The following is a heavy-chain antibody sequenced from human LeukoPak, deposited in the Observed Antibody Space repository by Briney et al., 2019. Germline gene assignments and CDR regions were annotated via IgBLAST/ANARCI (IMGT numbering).Heavy chain of an antibody. CDR3: ARRDGSSSRGGNPRYYYYYYMDV. Sequence: SETLSLTCSVSGGSISSSSYYWGWIRQPPGKGLEWIGSMYYSGNTDYNPSLKSRVTISVDTSKNQFSLKLSSVTAADTAVYYCARRDGSSSRGGNPRYYYYYYMDVWGKGTTVTVSS. J-gene: IGHJ6*03. V-gene: IGHV4-39*07. CDR1: GGSISSSSYY. CDR2: MYYSGNT. D-gene: IGHD6-6*01.